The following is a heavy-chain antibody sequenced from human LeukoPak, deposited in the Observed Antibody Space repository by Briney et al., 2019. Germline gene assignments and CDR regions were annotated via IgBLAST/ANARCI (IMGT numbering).Heavy chain of an antibody. Sequence: ASVKVSCKASGYSFTSYYMHWVRQAPGQGLEWMGWISAYNGNTNYAQKLQGRVTMTTDTSTSTAYMELRSLRSDDTAVYYCARDRVVGATRWFDPWGQGTLVTVSS. CDR2: ISAYNGNT. D-gene: IGHD1-26*01. V-gene: IGHV1-18*04. CDR3: ARDRVVGATRWFDP. J-gene: IGHJ5*02. CDR1: GYSFTSYY.